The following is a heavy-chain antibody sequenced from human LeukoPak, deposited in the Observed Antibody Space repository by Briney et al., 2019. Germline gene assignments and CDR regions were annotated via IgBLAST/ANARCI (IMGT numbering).Heavy chain of an antibody. CDR1: GFTFSSYW. Sequence: PGGSLRLSCAASGFTFSSYWMSWVRQAPGKGLEWVANIKQDGSEKYYVDSVKGRFTLSRDNAKKSLYLQMNSLRAEDTAVYYCARGYCSGGSCYKDYWGQGTLVTVSS. CDR3: ARGYCSGGSCYKDY. J-gene: IGHJ4*02. CDR2: IKQDGSEK. V-gene: IGHV3-7*03. D-gene: IGHD2-15*01.